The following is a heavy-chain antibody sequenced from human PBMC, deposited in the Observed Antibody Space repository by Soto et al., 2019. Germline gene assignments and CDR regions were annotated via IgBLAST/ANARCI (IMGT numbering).Heavy chain of an antibody. J-gene: IGHJ3*02. V-gene: IGHV3-48*02. CDR1: GFTFSSYS. CDR3: ARDFLYAFDI. CDR2: ITSSSSAT. Sequence: GGSLRLSCAASGFTFSSYSMNWVRQAPGKGLQWLSYITSSSSATYYADSVKGRFTISSDNAKNSLYLQLNSLRDEDTAVYYCARDFLYAFDIWGQGTMVTVSS.